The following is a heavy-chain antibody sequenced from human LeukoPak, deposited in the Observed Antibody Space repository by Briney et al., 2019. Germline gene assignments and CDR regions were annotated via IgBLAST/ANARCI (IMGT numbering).Heavy chain of an antibody. D-gene: IGHD6-19*01. Sequence: GGSLRLSCAASGFNFNKYDMTWARQAPGKGLEWVSTITGRSDKTYYTDSVKGRFLTSRDNSKDTLYLQMNSLRAEDTALYYCAKGGWLDDLGQGALVTVSS. J-gene: IGHJ4*02. V-gene: IGHV3-23*01. CDR1: GFNFNKYD. CDR2: ITGRSDKT. CDR3: AKGGWLDD.